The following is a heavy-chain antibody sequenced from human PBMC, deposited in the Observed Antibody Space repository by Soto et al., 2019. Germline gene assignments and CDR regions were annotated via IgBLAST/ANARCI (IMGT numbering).Heavy chain of an antibody. V-gene: IGHV4-39*01. CDR1: GGSISSSSYY. J-gene: IGHJ4*02. D-gene: IGHD2-15*01. CDR3: ASRDSSPHYRY. CDR2: IYYSGST. Sequence: QLQLQESGPGLVKPSETLSLTCTVSGGSISSSSYYWGWIRQPPGKGLEWIGSIYYSGSTYYNPSXRXXVTISVDTSRTHSALKLSSVTAADTAVYYCASRDSSPHYRYWGQGTLVTVSS.